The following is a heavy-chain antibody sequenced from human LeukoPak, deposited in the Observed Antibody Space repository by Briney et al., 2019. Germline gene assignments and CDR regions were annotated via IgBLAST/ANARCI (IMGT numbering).Heavy chain of an antibody. CDR3: ARVPVGHNWNYVLESKWFDP. J-gene: IGHJ5*02. Sequence: ASVKVSCKASGYTFTSYGISWVRQAPGHGLEWMGWISAYNSNTNYAQKLQGRVTMTTDTSTSTAYMELRSLRSDDTAVYYCARVPVGHNWNYVLESKWFDPWGQGTLVTVSS. CDR1: GYTFTSYG. D-gene: IGHD1-7*01. V-gene: IGHV1-18*01. CDR2: ISAYNSNT.